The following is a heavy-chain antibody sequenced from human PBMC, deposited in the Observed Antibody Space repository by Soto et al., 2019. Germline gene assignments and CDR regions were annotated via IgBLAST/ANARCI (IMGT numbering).Heavy chain of an antibody. Sequence: GGSLRLSCAASGFTFSSYAMSWVRQAPGKGLEWVSAISGSGGSTYYADSVKGRFTISRDNSKNTQYLQMNSLRAEDTAVYYCAKTSTYYYDSSGSHFDYWGQGTLVTVSS. CDR1: GFTFSSYA. CDR3: AKTSTYYYDSSGSHFDY. V-gene: IGHV3-23*01. CDR2: ISGSGGST. D-gene: IGHD3-22*01. J-gene: IGHJ4*02.